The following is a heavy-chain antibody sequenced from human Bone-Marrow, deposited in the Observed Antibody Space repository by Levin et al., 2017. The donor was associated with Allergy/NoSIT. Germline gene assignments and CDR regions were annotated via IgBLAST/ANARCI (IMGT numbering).Heavy chain of an antibody. Sequence: ESLKISCNVSGDSIRRSIYYWGWIRQPPGKGLEWIGTVYYSGTTHYNPSLKSRVTISVDRSKSQFSLRLTSVTAADTAVYYCARGGYTYGDSSLDYWGLGTLVTVSS. V-gene: IGHV4-39*01. D-gene: IGHD5-18*01. CDR1: GDSIRRSIYY. CDR3: ARGGYTYGDSSLDY. CDR2: VYYSGTT. J-gene: IGHJ4*02.